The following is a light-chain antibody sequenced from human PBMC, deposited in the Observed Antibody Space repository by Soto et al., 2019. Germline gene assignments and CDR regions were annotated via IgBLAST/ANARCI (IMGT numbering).Light chain of an antibody. J-gene: IGKJ4*01. CDR1: QTVGND. CDR3: QQYNVWPLT. Sequence: EIVMTQSAVTLSVSPGARATLSCRPSQTVGNDLAWYQQKPGQAPRLLIYGASTRATGIPARFSGSGSGTEFTLSISGLQSEDFAVYYCQQYNVWPLTFGGGTKVEIE. CDR2: GAS. V-gene: IGKV3-15*01.